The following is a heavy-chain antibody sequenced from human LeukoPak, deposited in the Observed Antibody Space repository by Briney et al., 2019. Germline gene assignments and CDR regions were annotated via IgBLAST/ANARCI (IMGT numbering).Heavy chain of an antibody. J-gene: IGHJ4*02. CDR3: ARDPSAGDY. CDR1: GGTFSSYT. Sequence: ASVKVSCKASGGTFSSYTISWVRQAPGQGLEWMGRINPNSGGTNYAQKFQGRVTMTRDTSISTAYMELSRLRSDDTAVYYCARDPSAGDYWGQGTLVTVSS. V-gene: IGHV1-2*06. D-gene: IGHD3-10*01. CDR2: INPNSGGT.